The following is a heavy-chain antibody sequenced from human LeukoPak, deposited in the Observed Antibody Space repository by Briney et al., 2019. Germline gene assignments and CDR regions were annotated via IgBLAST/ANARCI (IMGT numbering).Heavy chain of an antibody. Sequence: GGSLRLSCAASGFTFSSYGMNWVRQAPGKGLEWVSSISSSSSYIYYADSVKGRFTISRDNAKNSLYLQMNSLRAEDTAVYYCARDQGYSSNDGDYWGQGTLVTVSS. CDR1: GFTFSSYG. V-gene: IGHV3-21*01. CDR3: ARDQGYSSNDGDY. D-gene: IGHD5-12*01. J-gene: IGHJ4*02. CDR2: ISSSSSYI.